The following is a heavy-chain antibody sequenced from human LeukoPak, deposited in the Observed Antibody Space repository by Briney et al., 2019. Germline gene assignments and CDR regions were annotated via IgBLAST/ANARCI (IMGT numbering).Heavy chain of an antibody. V-gene: IGHV3-30*02. CDR2: IRYDGSNK. J-gene: IGHJ4*02. Sequence: GGSLRLSCAASGFTFNNYGMHWVRQAPGKGLEWVAFIRYDGSNKYYADSVKGRFTIPRDNSKNTLYLQMNSLRAEDTAVYYCAKDRDHYFDYWGQGTLVTVSS. CDR1: GFTFNNYG. CDR3: AKDRDHYFDY. D-gene: IGHD2-21*01.